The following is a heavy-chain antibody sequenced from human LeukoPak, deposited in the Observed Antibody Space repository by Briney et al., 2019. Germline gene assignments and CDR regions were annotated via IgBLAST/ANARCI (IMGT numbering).Heavy chain of an antibody. CDR1: GGSFSGYY. V-gene: IGHV4-34*01. CDR2: INHSGST. CDR3: ARGAVAAPVDY. J-gene: IGHJ4*02. D-gene: IGHD2-15*01. Sequence: PSETLSLTCAVYGGSFSGYYWSWIRQPPGKGLEWIGEINHSGSTNYNPSLKSRVTISVDTSKNQFSLQLSSVTAADTAVYYCARGAVAAPVDYWGQGTLDTVSS.